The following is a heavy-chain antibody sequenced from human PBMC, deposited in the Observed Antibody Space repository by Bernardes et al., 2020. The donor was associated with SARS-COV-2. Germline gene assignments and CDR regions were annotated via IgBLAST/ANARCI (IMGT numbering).Heavy chain of an antibody. D-gene: IGHD1-26*01. V-gene: IGHV4-59*01. CDR3: ARDLVYSGLDS. Sequence: SETLSLTCTVSGGSISTFYWSWIRQPPGKGLEWIGYISYSGNSNYNPSLKSRVTISVDTSKNQFSLRLSSVTAADTAVYFCARDLVYSGLDSWGQGTLVTVSS. CDR1: GGSISTFY. J-gene: IGHJ4*02. CDR2: ISYSGNS.